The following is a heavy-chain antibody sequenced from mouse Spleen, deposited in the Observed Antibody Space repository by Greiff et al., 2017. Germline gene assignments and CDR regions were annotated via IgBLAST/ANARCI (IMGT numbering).Heavy chain of an antibody. Sequence: EVQLQESGAELVRPGASVKLSCTASGFNIKDDYMHWVKQRPEQGLEWIGWIDPENGDTEYASKFQGKATITADTSSNTAYLQLSSLTSEDTAVYYCTKWWGNYVWFAYWGQGTLVTVSA. V-gene: IGHV14-4*01. CDR3: TKWWGNYVWFAY. CDR2: IDPENGDT. D-gene: IGHD2-1*01. J-gene: IGHJ3*01. CDR1: GFNIKDDY.